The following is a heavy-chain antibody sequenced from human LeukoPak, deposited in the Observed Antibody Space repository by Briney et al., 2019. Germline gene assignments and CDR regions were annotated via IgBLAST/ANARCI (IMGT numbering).Heavy chain of an antibody. CDR3: ASTFGLGAF. V-gene: IGHV3-48*03. D-gene: IGHD3/OR15-3a*01. CDR1: GFTFSSYG. CDR2: ISSSGSTI. J-gene: IGHJ4*02. Sequence: PGGSLRLSCAASGFTFSSYGMNWVRQAPGKGLEWVSYISSSGSTIYYADSVKGRFTISRDNAKKSLYVQMDSLRAEDTAVYYCASTFGLGAFWGQGTLVTVSS.